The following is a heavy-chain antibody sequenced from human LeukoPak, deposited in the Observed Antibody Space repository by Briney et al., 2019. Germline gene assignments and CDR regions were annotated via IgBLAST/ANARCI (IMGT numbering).Heavy chain of an antibody. Sequence: SETLSLTCTVSGGSISSSSYYWSWIRQPAGKGLEWIGRIYTSGSTNYNPSLKSRVTISVDTSKNQFSLKLSSVTAADTAVYYCARDVRSGNMDVWGKGTTVTVSS. D-gene: IGHD3-3*01. J-gene: IGHJ6*03. V-gene: IGHV4-61*02. CDR3: ARDVRSGNMDV. CDR1: GGSISSSSYY. CDR2: IYTSGST.